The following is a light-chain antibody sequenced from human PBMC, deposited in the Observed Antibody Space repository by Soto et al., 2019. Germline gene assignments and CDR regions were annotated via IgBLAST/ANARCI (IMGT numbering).Light chain of an antibody. CDR2: AAS. J-gene: IGKJ1*01. Sequence: DIQMTQSPSSLAASVGDRVIITCRASQGVGNEVGWYQQKPGKAPKRLIYAASTLQSGTPSRVSGSGSETEFNLTIRSREPEDFATYFCSQHNAYPRTFGQGTRVEMK. CDR3: SQHNAYPRT. CDR1: QGVGNE. V-gene: IGKV1-17*01.